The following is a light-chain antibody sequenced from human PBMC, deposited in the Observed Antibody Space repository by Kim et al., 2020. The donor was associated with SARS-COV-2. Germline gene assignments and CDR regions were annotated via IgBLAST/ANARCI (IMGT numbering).Light chain of an antibody. CDR1: SSDVGSYNL. Sequence: GQSIPLSCTGTSSDVGSYNLVSWYQQHPGKAPKLMIYEVSKRPSGVSNRFSGSKSGNTASLTISGLQAEDEADYYCCSYAGSSTLVFGGGTQLTVL. CDR3: CSYAGSSTLV. V-gene: IGLV2-23*02. CDR2: EVS. J-gene: IGLJ2*01.